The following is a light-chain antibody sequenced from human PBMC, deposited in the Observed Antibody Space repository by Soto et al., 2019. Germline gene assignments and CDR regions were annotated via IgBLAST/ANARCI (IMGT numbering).Light chain of an antibody. CDR1: QSVSSS. CDR3: QQRSHWLT. Sequence: EIVLTQSPATLSLSPGERATLSCRASQSVSSSLAWDQQKPGQAPRLLISDASNRATVIPARFSGSASGTAFTLTIISLKPEAVAVYYCQQRSHWLTFGGGTKVEIK. CDR2: DAS. J-gene: IGKJ4*01. V-gene: IGKV3-11*01.